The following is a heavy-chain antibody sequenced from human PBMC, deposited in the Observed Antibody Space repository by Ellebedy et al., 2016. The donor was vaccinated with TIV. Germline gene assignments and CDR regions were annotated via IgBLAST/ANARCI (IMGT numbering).Heavy chain of an antibody. Sequence: AASVKVSCKASGYTFTGYYIHWVRQAPGQGLEWMGRINPNNGDTNYAQKFTGRVTMTRDTSINTVYMEVRRLRSDDTAVYYCARGDKGLDVWGQGTTVTVSS. D-gene: IGHD2-21*01. CDR3: ARGDKGLDV. J-gene: IGHJ6*02. V-gene: IGHV1-2*02. CDR1: GYTFTGYY. CDR2: INPNNGDT.